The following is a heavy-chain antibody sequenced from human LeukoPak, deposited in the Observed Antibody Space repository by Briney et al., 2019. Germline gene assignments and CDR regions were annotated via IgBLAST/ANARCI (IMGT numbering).Heavy chain of an antibody. D-gene: IGHD2-2*01. J-gene: IGHJ6*02. CDR2: IISSSSYI. CDR1: GFTFSSYS. Sequence: GGSLRLSCAASGFTFSSYSMNWVRQAPGKGLEWVSSIISSSSYIYYADSVKGRFTISRDNAKNSLYLQMNSLRAEDTAVYYCARDARCSSTSCHGYYYYGMDVWGQGTTVTVSS. CDR3: ARDARCSSTSCHGYYYYGMDV. V-gene: IGHV3-21*01.